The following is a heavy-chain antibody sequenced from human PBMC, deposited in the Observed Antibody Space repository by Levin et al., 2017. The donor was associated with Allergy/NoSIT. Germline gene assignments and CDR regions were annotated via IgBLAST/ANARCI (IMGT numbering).Heavy chain of an antibody. Sequence: SQTLSLTCTVSGGSISSYYWSWIRQPAGKGLEWIGRIYTSGSTNYNPSLKSRVTMSVDTSKNQFSLKLSSVTAADTAVYYCARVRCSSTSCSTYYFDYWGQGTLVTVSS. J-gene: IGHJ4*02. CDR2: IYTSGST. CDR1: GGSISSYY. D-gene: IGHD2-2*01. CDR3: ARVRCSSTSCSTYYFDY. V-gene: IGHV4-4*07.